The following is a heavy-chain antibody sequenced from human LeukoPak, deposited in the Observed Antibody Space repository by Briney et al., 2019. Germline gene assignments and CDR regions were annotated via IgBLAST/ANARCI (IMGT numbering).Heavy chain of an antibody. J-gene: IGHJ4*02. D-gene: IGHD3-22*01. CDR3: ARIYYDSSGYRLFDY. CDR2: IKEEGSGK. Sequence: PGGSLRLFCAASGFTFSRYWMSWVRQAPGKGLEWVANIKEEGSGKYYVDSVKGRFTISRDNAKNSLYLQMNSLRPEDTAVYYCARIYYDSSGYRLFDYWGQGTLVTVSS. V-gene: IGHV3-7*02. CDR1: GFTFSRYW.